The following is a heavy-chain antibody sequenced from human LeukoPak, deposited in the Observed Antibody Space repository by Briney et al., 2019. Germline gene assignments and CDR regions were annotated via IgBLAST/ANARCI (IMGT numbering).Heavy chain of an antibody. J-gene: IGHJ4*02. Sequence: SQTLSLTCAISGDSVSSDSAAWSWIRQSPARGLEWLGRTYYRAKLYNYYAISVKSRITINPDTSKNQFFLQLNSVPPEDTAVYYCARGVHSYYFDYWGQGTLVTVSS. D-gene: IGHD2-15*01. CDR3: ARGVHSYYFDY. CDR1: GDSVSSDSAA. CDR2: TYYRAKLYN. V-gene: IGHV6-1*01.